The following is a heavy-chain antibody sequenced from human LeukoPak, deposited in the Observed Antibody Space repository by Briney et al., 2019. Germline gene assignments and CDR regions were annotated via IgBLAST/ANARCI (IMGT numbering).Heavy chain of an antibody. J-gene: IGHJ5*02. CDR1: GGSLTGYY. CDR3: ARLGGCTTTSCYVHWFDP. Sequence: PSETLSLTCEVSGGSLTGYYWSWIRQPPGKGLEWIGYISYSGSTNYNPSLKSRVTISVDTSKNQFSPKLYSVTAADTAVYYCARLGGCTTTSCYVHWFDPWGQGTLVTVSS. V-gene: IGHV4-59*01. D-gene: IGHD2-2*01. CDR2: ISYSGST.